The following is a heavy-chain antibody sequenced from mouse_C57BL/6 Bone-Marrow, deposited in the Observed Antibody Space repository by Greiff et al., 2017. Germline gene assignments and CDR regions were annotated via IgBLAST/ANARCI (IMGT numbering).Heavy chain of an antibody. CDR3: TGIAY. CDR2: IDPKNGDT. V-gene: IGHV14-4*01. CDR1: GFNFKDDS. Sequence: EVQLQQSGAELARPGASVKLSCKASGFNFKDDSMHWVKQRPEQGLEWIGWIDPKNGDTEYASKFQGKATITVDTSSNTAYLQHSSLTSEDTAVYYYTGIAYWGQGTLVTVSA. J-gene: IGHJ3*01.